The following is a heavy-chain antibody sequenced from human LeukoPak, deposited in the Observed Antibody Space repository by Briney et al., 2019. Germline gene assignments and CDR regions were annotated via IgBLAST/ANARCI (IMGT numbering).Heavy chain of an antibody. CDR2: IYSSGSS. J-gene: IGHJ4*02. CDR3: ARKDGDY. V-gene: IGHV4-4*07. Sequence: SETLSLTCTVSGASISAFHWTWFRQPAGKGLEWIGLIYSSGSSLFNPSLKSRVAMSVDLTKDQLSLKLTSVTAADTAMYYCARKDGDYWGRGTLVTVSS. CDR1: GASISAFH.